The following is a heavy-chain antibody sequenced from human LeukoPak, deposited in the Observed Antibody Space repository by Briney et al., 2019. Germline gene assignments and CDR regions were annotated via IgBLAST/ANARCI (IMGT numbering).Heavy chain of an antibody. CDR3: ARCSITMVRGVHSNFDY. D-gene: IGHD3-10*01. CDR2: IYYSGST. V-gene: IGHV4-30-4*01. J-gene: IGHJ4*02. CDR1: GGSISSGDYH. Sequence: PSQTLSLTCTVSGGSISSGDYHWSWIREPPGKGLEWIGYIYYSGSTYYNPSLKSRVTISVDTSKNQFSLKLSSVTAADTAVYYCARCSITMVRGVHSNFDYWGQGTLVTVSS.